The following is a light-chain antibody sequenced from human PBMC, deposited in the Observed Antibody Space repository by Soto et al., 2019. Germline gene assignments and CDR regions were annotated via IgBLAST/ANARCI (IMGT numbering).Light chain of an antibody. CDR1: SSNIGAGYD. J-gene: IGLJ1*01. V-gene: IGLV1-40*01. Sequence: QSVLTQPPSVSGAPGQRVTISCTGSSSNIGAGYDVHWYQQLPGTAPKLLIYGNSNRPSGVPDRFSGSKSGTSASLAITGLQAEDEADYCCQSYDSSLGAGVFGTGTKVTVL. CDR3: QSYDSSLGAGV. CDR2: GNS.